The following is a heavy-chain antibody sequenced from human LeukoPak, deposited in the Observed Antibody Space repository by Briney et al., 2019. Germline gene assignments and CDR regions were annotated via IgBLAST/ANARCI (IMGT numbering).Heavy chain of an antibody. CDR3: VGRAYSGSGSSDY. CDR1: GYNFASFW. Sequence: GESLKISCKDSGYNFASFWIGWVRQMPGKGLEWMGIVHPTDSETLYSPSFQGQVTISVDRSTSTAYLQWSSLKTSDTAMYYCVGRAYSGSGSSDYWGQGTLVTVSS. CDR2: VHPTDSET. D-gene: IGHD3-10*01. V-gene: IGHV5-51*01. J-gene: IGHJ4*02.